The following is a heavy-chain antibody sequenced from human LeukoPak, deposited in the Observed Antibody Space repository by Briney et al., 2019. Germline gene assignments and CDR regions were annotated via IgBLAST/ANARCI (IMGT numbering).Heavy chain of an antibody. D-gene: IGHD4-17*01. CDR3: ARDKSATVRDAFDI. Sequence: GGSLRLSCAASGFTFSSYSINWVRQAPGKGLEWVSSISSSSDYIYYADSLKGRFTISRDNAKNSLYLQMNSLRAEDTALYYCARDKSATVRDAFDIWGQGTMVTVSS. V-gene: IGHV3-21*04. CDR1: GFTFSSYS. CDR2: ISSSSDYI. J-gene: IGHJ3*02.